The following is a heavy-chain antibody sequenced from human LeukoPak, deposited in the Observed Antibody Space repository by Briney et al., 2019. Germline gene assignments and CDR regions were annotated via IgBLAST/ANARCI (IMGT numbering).Heavy chain of an antibody. Sequence: SETLSLTCTVSGVSISSYYWSWIRLPPGKGLEWIGYLSKSGNTNYSPSLKSRVTIFGDTSKNQFFLKLSSVTAADTAVYYCARSSSWGWFDPWGQGTLVTVSS. D-gene: IGHD6-13*01. CDR1: GVSISSYY. V-gene: IGHV4-59*01. CDR2: LSKSGNT. CDR3: ARSSSWGWFDP. J-gene: IGHJ5*02.